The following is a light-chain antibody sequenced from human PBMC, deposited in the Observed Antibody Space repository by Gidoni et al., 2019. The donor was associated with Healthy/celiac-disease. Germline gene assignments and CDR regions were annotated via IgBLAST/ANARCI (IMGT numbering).Light chain of an antibody. J-gene: IGKJ1*01. CDR2: KAS. Sequence: DIQMTQSPSTLSASVGDRVTITCRASQSISSWLAWYQQKPGKAHKLLIYKASSLESGVPSRFSGSGSGTEFTLTISSLQPDDFATYYCQQYNSYPRTCGQGTKVEIK. CDR1: QSISSW. V-gene: IGKV1-5*03. CDR3: QQYNSYPRT.